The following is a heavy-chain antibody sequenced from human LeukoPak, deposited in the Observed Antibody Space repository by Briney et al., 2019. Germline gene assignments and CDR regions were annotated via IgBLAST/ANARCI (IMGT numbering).Heavy chain of an antibody. CDR3: ARDHNSGVAGPWFDP. CDR1: GYFISSGYY. Sequence: SETLSLTCTVSGYFISSGYYWGWIRQPPGKGLEWMGSIYESGNTYYNPSLKSRVTISIDTSKNQLSLRLTSVTAADTAVYFCARDHNSGVAGPWFDPWGQGTLVTVSS. V-gene: IGHV4-38-2*02. D-gene: IGHD1-26*01. J-gene: IGHJ5*02. CDR2: IYESGNT.